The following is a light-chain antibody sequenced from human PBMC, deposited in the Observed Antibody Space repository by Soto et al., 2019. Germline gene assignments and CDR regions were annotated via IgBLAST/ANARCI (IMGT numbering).Light chain of an antibody. CDR3: QQSYRTPYT. J-gene: IGKJ2*01. CDR2: AAS. V-gene: IGKV1-39*01. CDR1: QSISSY. Sequence: DIQMTQSPSSLSASVGDRVTITCRASQSISSYLNWYQQKPGKAPKLLIYAASSLQSGVPSRFSGRGSGTDFTLTISSLQPEEFATYYCQQSYRTPYTFGQGTKLEIK.